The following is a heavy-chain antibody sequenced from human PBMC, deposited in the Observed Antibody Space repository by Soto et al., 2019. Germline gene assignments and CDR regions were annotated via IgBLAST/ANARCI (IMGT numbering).Heavy chain of an antibody. CDR1: GFTFSDYY. CDR2: ISSSGATE. CDR3: ARDGVLATGPIDY. Sequence: GGSLRLSCAASGFTFSDYYMSWIRQAPGKGLEWLSYISSSGATEYYVDSVRGRFTISRDNAENSLSLQMDSLRAEDTAVYYCARDGVLATGPIDYWGPGTLVTVSS. D-gene: IGHD5-12*01. V-gene: IGHV3-11*01. J-gene: IGHJ4*02.